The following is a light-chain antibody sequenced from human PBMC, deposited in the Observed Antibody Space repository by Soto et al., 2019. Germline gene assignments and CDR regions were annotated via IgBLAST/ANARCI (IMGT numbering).Light chain of an antibody. CDR3: QQCYSTPLT. J-gene: IGKJ4*01. CDR1: QTISTY. V-gene: IGKV1-39*01. CDR2: AAS. Sequence: DIQMTQSPSSLSASVGDRVTIICRASQTISTYLNWYQQKPGRAPKLLIFAASSLQSGAPPRFSGSGSGTDFTLTVSSLKPEDFATYFCQQCYSTPLTFGGGTKVDIK.